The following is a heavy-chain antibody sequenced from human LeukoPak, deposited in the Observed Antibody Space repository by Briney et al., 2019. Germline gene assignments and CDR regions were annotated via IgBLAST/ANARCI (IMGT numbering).Heavy chain of an antibody. Sequence: GGSLRLSCAASGFSISSHWMYWVRQAPGKGLEWVANINQDGREKYYVDSVKGRFTISRDNAKNSQYLQMNSLRAEDTAVYYCARESPVPGNFAFDIWGQGTMVTVSS. CDR2: INQDGREK. J-gene: IGHJ3*02. V-gene: IGHV3-7*04. CDR1: GFSISSHW. D-gene: IGHD3-10*02. CDR3: ARESPVPGNFAFDI.